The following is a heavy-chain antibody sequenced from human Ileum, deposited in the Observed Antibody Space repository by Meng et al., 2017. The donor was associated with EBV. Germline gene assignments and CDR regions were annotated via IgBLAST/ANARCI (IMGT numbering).Heavy chain of an antibody. J-gene: IGHJ4*02. Sequence: LQRAGPGRARTSGTPSLTCAVSGGSLSSSNWWRWVRQAPGKGLEWIGEIHHTESTNYNPSLKSRVTISVDKSKNQFSLKLSSVTAADTAVYYCARESYSDSSGYYSLDYWGQGSLVTVSS. D-gene: IGHD3-22*01. CDR2: IHHTEST. V-gene: IGHV4-4*02. CDR1: GGSLSSSNW. CDR3: ARESYSDSSGYYSLDY.